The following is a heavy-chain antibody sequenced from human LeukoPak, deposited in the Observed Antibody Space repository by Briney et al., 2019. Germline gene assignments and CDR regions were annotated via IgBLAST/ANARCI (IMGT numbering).Heavy chain of an antibody. V-gene: IGHV3-73*01. D-gene: IGHD5-24*01. Sequence: PGGSLRLSCAASGFTFSDSAMHWVRQASGKGLEWVGHIRSKANNYATAYAASVKGRFTISRDNSKNTLYLQMNSLRAEDTAVYYCAKTIQLWPQGPYYYGMDVWGQGTTVTVSS. CDR3: AKTIQLWPQGPYYYGMDV. CDR2: IRSKANNYAT. CDR1: GFTFSDSA. J-gene: IGHJ6*02.